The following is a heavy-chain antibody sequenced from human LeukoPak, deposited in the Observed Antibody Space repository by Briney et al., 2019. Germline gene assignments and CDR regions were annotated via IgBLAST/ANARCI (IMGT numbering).Heavy chain of an antibody. CDR2: FDPEDGET. Sequence: ASVKVSCKVSGYTLTELSMHWVRQAPGKGLEWMGGFDPEDGETIYAQKFQGRVTMTEDTSTDTAYMELSSLRSEDTAVYYCATDQTPMPLRGRAFDIWGQGTMVTVSS. J-gene: IGHJ3*02. CDR3: ATDQTPMPLRGRAFDI. CDR1: GYTLTELS. D-gene: IGHD2-15*01. V-gene: IGHV1-24*01.